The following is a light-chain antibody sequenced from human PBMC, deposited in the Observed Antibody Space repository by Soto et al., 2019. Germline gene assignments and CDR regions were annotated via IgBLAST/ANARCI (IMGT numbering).Light chain of an antibody. Sequence: QSALTQPASVSGSPGQSITISCTGTNSDVGSNYVSWYVSWYQQHPGKVPKLMIYDDDDRPSGVSNRFSGYKSGNTASLTISGLQAEDEAYYYCSSYLSSRTVVFGGGTKLTVL. CDR3: SSYLSSRTVV. V-gene: IGLV2-14*03. J-gene: IGLJ2*01. CDR2: DDD. CDR1: NSDVGSNYVSWY.